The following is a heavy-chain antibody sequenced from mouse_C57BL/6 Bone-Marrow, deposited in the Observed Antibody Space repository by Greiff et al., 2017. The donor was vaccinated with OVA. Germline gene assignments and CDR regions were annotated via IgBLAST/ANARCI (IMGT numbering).Heavy chain of an antibody. Sequence: QVQLQQSGPGLVQPSQSLSITCTVSGFSLTSYGVHWVRQSPGNGLEWLGVIWRGGSTDYNAAFMSRLSITKDNSKSQVFFKMNSLQADDTAIYYCAKNGGYGSSYYWYFDVWGTGTTVTVSS. V-gene: IGHV2-5*01. CDR1: GFSLTSYG. CDR2: IWRGGST. CDR3: AKNGGYGSSYYWYFDV. D-gene: IGHD1-1*01. J-gene: IGHJ1*03.